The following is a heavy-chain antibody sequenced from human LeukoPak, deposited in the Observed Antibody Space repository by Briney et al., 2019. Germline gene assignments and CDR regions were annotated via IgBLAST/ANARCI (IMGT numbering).Heavy chain of an antibody. D-gene: IGHD3-22*01. J-gene: IGHJ4*02. Sequence: GASVKVSCKVSVYTLTELSMHCVRQAPGKGLEWMGGFDPEDGETIYAQKFQGRVTMTEDTSTDTAYMELSSLRSEDTAVYYCVALDYSSGYYYRADYWGQGTLVTVSS. CDR2: FDPEDGET. CDR1: VYTLTELS. CDR3: VALDYSSGYYYRADY. V-gene: IGHV1-24*01.